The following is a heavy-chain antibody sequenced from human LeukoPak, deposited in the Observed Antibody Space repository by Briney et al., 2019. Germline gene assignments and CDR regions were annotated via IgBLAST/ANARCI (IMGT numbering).Heavy chain of an antibody. CDR1: GFTVSSNY. Sequence: PGGSLRLSCAASGFTVSSNYMSWVRQAPGKGLEWVSVIYSGGSTYYADSVKGRFTISRHNSKNTLYLQMNSLRAEDTAVYYCARDGSGSGSYSGRGWNFGMDVWGQGTTVTVSS. D-gene: IGHD3-10*01. CDR3: ARDGSGSGSYSGRGWNFGMDV. V-gene: IGHV3-53*04. CDR2: IYSGGST. J-gene: IGHJ6*02.